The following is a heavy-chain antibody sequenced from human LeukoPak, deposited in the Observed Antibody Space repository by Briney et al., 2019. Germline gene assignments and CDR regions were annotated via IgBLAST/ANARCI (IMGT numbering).Heavy chain of an antibody. CDR3: ATVGSSGWEPEV. Sequence: SVKVSCKVSGYTLTELSMHWVRQAPGKGLEWMGGFDPEDGETIYAQKFQGRVTMTEDTSTDTAYMELSSLRSEDTAVYYCATVGSSGWEPEVWGQGTLVTVSS. V-gene: IGHV1-24*01. J-gene: IGHJ4*02. CDR2: FDPEDGET. D-gene: IGHD6-19*01. CDR1: GYTLTELS.